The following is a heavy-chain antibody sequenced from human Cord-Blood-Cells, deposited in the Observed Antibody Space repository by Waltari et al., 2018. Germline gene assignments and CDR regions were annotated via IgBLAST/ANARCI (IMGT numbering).Heavy chain of an antibody. CDR2: IYYSGST. J-gene: IGHJ4*02. CDR1: GGSISSGGYY. V-gene: IGHV4-31*03. Sequence: GPGLVKPSQTLSLTCTVSGGSISSGGYYWSWIRQHPGKGLEWIGYIYYSGSTYYNPSLKSRVTISADTSKNQFSLKLSSVTAADTAVYYCARFGVRGVIIDYWGQGTLVTVSS. CDR3: ARFGVRGVIIDY. D-gene: IGHD3-10*01.